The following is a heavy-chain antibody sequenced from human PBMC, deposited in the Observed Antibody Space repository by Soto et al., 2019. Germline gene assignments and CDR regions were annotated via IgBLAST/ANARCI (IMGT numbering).Heavy chain of an antibody. CDR3: ARHRYSYGVYYFDY. CDR1: GGSISNYY. CDR2: IYYSGST. J-gene: IGHJ4*02. V-gene: IGHV4-59*08. Sequence: SKTLSLTCIVSGGSISNYYWSWIRQPPGKGLEWIGYIYYSGSTNYNPSLTSRVTISVDTSKNQFSLKLSSVTAADTAVYYCARHRYSYGVYYFDYWGQGTLVT. D-gene: IGHD5-18*01.